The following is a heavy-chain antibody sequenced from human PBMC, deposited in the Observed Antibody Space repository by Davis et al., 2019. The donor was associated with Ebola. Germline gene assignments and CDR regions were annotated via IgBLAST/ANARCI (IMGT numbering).Heavy chain of an antibody. CDR3: SRYADASGYDFGLDY. D-gene: IGHD5-12*01. V-gene: IGHV5-51*01. CDR1: KYSFTNYW. J-gene: IGHJ4*02. Sequence: GESLKISCKGSKYSFTNYWIGWVRQMPGKGLEWMGIIYPGDSDTRYSPSFQGQVTISADKSISTAYLQWSSLKASDPAMYYCSRYADASGYDFGLDYWGQGTLVTVSS. CDR2: IYPGDSDT.